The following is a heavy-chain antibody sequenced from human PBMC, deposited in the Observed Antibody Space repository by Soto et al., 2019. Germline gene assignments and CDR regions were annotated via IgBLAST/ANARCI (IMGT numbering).Heavy chain of an antibody. D-gene: IGHD3-22*01. CDR3: ARAPYYYDSRGYWAY. CDR2: ISGSGGST. Sequence: PGGSLRLSCAASGFTFSSYAMSWVRQAPGKGLEWVSAISGSGGSTYYAGSVKGRFTISRDNSKNTLYLQMNSLRAEDTAVYYCARAPYYYDSRGYWAYWGQGALVTFSA. V-gene: IGHV3-23*01. J-gene: IGHJ4*02. CDR1: GFTFSSYA.